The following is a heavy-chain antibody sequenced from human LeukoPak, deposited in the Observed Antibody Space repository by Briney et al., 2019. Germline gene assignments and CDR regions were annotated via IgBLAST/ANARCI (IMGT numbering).Heavy chain of an antibody. V-gene: IGHV3-21*04. Sequence: GGSLRLSCAASGFTFSSYSMSWVRQAPGKGLEWVSSISSSSSSYIYYAESVKGRFTISRDNSRNRLYLQLNSLRAEDTAVYYCAKSTLHRSLDFWGQGTLVTVSS. CDR2: ISSSSSSYI. CDR3: AKSTLHRSLDF. CDR1: GFTFSSYS. D-gene: IGHD5/OR15-5a*01. J-gene: IGHJ4*02.